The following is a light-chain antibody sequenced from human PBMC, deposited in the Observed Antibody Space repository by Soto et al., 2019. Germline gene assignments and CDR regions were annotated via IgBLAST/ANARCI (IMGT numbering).Light chain of an antibody. J-gene: IGLJ2*01. CDR1: SRDVATYNL. Sequence: QPASVSGSPGQSIAISCTGTSRDVATYNLVSWYQQHPGKVPKLIIYEGSERPSGVSNRFSGSKSGNTASLTISGLQAEDEADYYCCSYSGSSTLLFGGGTKLTVL. V-gene: IGLV2-23*01. CDR3: CSYSGSSTLL. CDR2: EGS.